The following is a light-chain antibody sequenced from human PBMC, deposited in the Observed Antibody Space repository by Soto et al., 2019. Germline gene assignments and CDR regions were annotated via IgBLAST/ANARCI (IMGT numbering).Light chain of an antibody. J-gene: IGKJ2*01. CDR2: DAS. CDR3: QQYCDTPYT. Sequence: EFVVTPSPGTLSLSLGERATLSCRTSQSVRSRYLAWYQQKPGQAPTLLIYDASSRPGGIPDRFIGSGSGTDFTLTISRLEPEDFAVYYCQQYCDTPYTFGQGTKLEIK. V-gene: IGKV3-20*01. CDR1: QSVRSRY.